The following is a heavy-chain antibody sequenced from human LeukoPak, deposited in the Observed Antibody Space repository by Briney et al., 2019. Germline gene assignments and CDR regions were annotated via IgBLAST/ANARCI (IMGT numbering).Heavy chain of an antibody. V-gene: IGHV5-10-1*01. CDR1: DYSFTSYW. CDR2: IDPRDSYT. CDR3: ARLESSGYYVY. J-gene: IGHJ4*02. Sequence: GESLKISCKGSDYSFTSYWIAWVRQMPGKGLEWMGRIDPRDSYTKYSPSFQGHVSISADKSISTAYLQWSSLKASDTATYYCARLESSGYYVYWGQGTLVTVSS. D-gene: IGHD3-22*01.